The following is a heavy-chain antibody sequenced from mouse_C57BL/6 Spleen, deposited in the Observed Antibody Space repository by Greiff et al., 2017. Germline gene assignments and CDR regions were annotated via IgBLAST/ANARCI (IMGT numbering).Heavy chain of an antibody. CDR2: IYPGDGDT. CDR1: GYAFSSSW. J-gene: IGHJ4*01. CDR3: ARWGGGYYPYYAMDY. V-gene: IGHV1-82*01. Sequence: VQLQQSGPELVKPGASVKISCKASGYAFSSSWMNWVKQRPGKGLEWIGRIYPGDGDTNYNGKFKGKATLTADKSSSTAYMQLSCLTSEDSAVYFCARWGGGYYPYYAMDYWGQGTSVTVSS. D-gene: IGHD2-3*01.